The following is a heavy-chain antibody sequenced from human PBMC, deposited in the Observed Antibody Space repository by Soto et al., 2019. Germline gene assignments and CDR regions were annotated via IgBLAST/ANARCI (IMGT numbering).Heavy chain of an antibody. CDR2: VNHSGTT. V-gene: IGHV4-34*01. J-gene: IGHJ4*02. D-gene: IGHD2-2*01. CDR1: GGSFSGYY. Sequence: SETLSLTCAVYGGSFSGYYWTWIRQSPEKGLEWIGEVNHSGTTYYNPSLKTRVTISVHTPKNQFSLKMSSVTAADTAVYYCARGIGYCSSINCYSSRRLRFDSWGQGTLVTVSS. CDR3: ARGIGYCSSINCYSSRRLRFDS.